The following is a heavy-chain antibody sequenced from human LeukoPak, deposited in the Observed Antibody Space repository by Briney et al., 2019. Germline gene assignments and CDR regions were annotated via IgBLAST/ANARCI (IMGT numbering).Heavy chain of an antibody. CDR3: ARGEWLRSWFGY. J-gene: IGHJ4*02. Sequence: PSETLSLTCAVYVGSFSGYYGSWIRQPPGKGLEWIGEINHSGSTNYNPSLKSRVTLSVDTSKNQFSLKLSSVTAADKAVYYCARGEWLRSWFGYWGQGTLVTVSS. D-gene: IGHD5-12*01. V-gene: IGHV4-34*01. CDR2: INHSGST. CDR1: VGSFSGYY.